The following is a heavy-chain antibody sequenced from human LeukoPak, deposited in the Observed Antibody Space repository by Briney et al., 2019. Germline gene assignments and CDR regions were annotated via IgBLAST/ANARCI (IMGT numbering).Heavy chain of an antibody. CDR3: ARRNYGDYDHYFDY. D-gene: IGHD4-17*01. CDR1: GGSISGYY. Sequence: KPSETLSLTCTVSGGSISGYYWGWIRQPPGKGLEWIGCIYCSGSTSYNPSLKSRVTISGDTSRNQFSLRLSSVTAADTAVYFCARRNYGDYDHYFDYWGQGILVTVSS. V-gene: IGHV4-59*08. CDR2: IYCSGST. J-gene: IGHJ4*02.